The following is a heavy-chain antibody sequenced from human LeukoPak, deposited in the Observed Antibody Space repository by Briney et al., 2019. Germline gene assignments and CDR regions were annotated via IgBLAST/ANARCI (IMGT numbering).Heavy chain of an antibody. J-gene: IGHJ5*02. CDR2: IRYDGSNK. Sequence: GGSLRLSCAASGFTFSSYAMHWVRQAPGKGLEWVAFIRYDGSNKYYADSVKGRFTISRDNSKNTLYLQMNSLRAEDTAVYYCAKDPLGYCSSTSCPVNWFDPWGQGTLVTVSS. CDR3: AKDPLGYCSSTSCPVNWFDP. D-gene: IGHD2-2*01. V-gene: IGHV3-30*02. CDR1: GFTFSSYA.